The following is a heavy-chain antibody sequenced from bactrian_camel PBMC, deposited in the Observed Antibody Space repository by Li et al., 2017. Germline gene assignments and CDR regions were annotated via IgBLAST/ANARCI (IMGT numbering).Heavy chain of an antibody. J-gene: IGHJ7*01. CDR2: IDGDGRT. Sequence: LVESGGGSVAAGGSLRLSCVGSGYSDSSACMGWFRLDPGKEREAVAAIDGDGRTYYAESVKGRFTISRDNAKHTLSLQMNSLKSEDTALYYCAKAGGPYGLDGMDYWGKGTQVTVS. CDR1: GYSDSSAC. D-gene: IGHD6*01. V-gene: IGHV3S1*01.